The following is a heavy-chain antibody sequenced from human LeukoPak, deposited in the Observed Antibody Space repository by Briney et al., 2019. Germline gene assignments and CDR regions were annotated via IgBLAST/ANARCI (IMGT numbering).Heavy chain of an antibody. D-gene: IGHD3-10*01. V-gene: IGHV3-21*01. CDR1: GFTFSTYN. CDR3: ARVYGSGIYYKTY. CDR2: ISSSSTYT. Sequence: GGSLRLSCAASGFTFSTYNMNWVRQAPGKGLEWVSFISSSSTYTYYADSVKGRFTISRDNAKNSLYPQMNTLRAEDTAVYYCARVYGSGIYYKTYWGQGTLVTVSS. J-gene: IGHJ4*02.